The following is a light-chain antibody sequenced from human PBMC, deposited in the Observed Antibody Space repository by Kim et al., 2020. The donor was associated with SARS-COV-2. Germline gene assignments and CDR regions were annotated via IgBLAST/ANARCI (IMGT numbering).Light chain of an antibody. J-gene: IGLJ1*01. CDR2: VGTGGIVG. CDR1: SGYSNYK. V-gene: IGLV9-49*01. Sequence: CTLSSGYSNYKVDWYQQGPGKGPRFVMRVGTGGIVGSKGDGIPDRFSVLGSGLNRYLTIKNIQEEDESDYHCGADHGSGSNFVYVFGTGTKVTVL. CDR3: GADHGSGSNFVYV.